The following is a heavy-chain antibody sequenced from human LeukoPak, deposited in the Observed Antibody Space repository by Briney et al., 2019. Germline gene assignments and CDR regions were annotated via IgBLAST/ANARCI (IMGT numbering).Heavy chain of an antibody. V-gene: IGHV3-43*02. CDR3: ARESGKFDY. J-gene: IGHJ4*02. Sequence: PAGSLRLSCVASGLPIGDFAMHWVRQAPGQGLEWVSLISGDGVSTFFADSVKGRFSVSRDNSKNSLFLEMSSLRTEDTAMYYCARESGKFDYWGQGTLVAVSS. CDR2: ISGDGVST. CDR1: GLPIGDFA.